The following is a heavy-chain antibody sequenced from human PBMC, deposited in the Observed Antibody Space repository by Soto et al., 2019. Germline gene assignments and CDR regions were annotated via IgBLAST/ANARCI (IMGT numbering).Heavy chain of an antibody. CDR2: ISGSSRYI. CDR3: ATVTRSGWD. J-gene: IGHJ4*02. CDR1: GFTFSSYS. D-gene: IGHD6-19*01. Sequence: EVQLVESGGGLVKPGGSLRVSCAASGFTFSSYSMNWVRQAPGKGLKWVSSISGSSRYIYYADAVKGRFTISRDNAKNSLYLQMNSLRVEDTAVYYCATVTRSGWDWGQGTLVTVSS. V-gene: IGHV3-21*01.